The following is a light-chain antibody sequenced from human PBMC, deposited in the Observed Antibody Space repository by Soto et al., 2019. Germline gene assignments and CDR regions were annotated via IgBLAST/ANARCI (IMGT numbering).Light chain of an antibody. CDR1: SFNIGNNY. Sequence: QSVLTQPPSVSAAPGQKVTISCSGGSFNIGNNYVSWYQQVPGAAPRLLIYDNDKRPSGIPDRFSASKSGASVALTITGLQSGDEADYYCGTWDSSLIAAVFGGGTKLTVL. J-gene: IGLJ2*01. V-gene: IGLV1-51*01. CDR3: GTWDSSLIAAV. CDR2: DND.